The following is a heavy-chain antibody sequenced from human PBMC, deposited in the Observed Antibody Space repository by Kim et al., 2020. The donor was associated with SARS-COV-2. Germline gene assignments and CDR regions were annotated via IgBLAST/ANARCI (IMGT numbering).Heavy chain of an antibody. CDR3: ARGPRDEYSSWSDYYYYGMDV. V-gene: IGHV1-18*01. CDR1: GYTFTSYG. CDR2: INAYNGNT. Sequence: ASVKVSCKASGYTFTSYGICWVRQAPGQGLEWMGWINAYNGNTNYAQKLQGRVTMTTDTSTSTAYMELRSLRSDDTAVYYCARGPRDEYSSWSDYYYYGMDVWGQGTTVTVSS. J-gene: IGHJ6*02. D-gene: IGHD6-6*01.